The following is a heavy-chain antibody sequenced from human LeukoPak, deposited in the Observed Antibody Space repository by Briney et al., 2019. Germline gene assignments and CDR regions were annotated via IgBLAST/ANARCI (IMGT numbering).Heavy chain of an antibody. D-gene: IGHD1-26*01. Sequence: GGSPRLSCVTSGFRFSSYVMSWVRQAPGKGLEYVSSIDGTDGGSYYAESVKGRFTISRDNSKNTLFLQMNSLRVEDTAVYYCARVDAGNYDYWGQGTLLTASS. CDR3: ARVDAGNYDY. J-gene: IGHJ4*02. V-gene: IGHV3-23*01. CDR1: GFRFSSYV. CDR2: IDGTDGGS.